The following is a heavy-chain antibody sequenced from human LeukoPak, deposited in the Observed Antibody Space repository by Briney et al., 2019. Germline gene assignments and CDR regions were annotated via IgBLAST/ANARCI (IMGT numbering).Heavy chain of an antibody. CDR3: AKDLTAYCGGDCSDDY. V-gene: IGHV3-23*01. J-gene: IGHJ4*02. D-gene: IGHD2-21*02. CDR2: ISGSGGST. Sequence: GGSLRLSCAASGFTFSSYAMSWVRQAPGKGLEWVSAISGSGGSTYYADSVKGRFTISRDNSKNTLYLQMNSLRAEDTAVYYCAKDLTAYCGGDCSDDYWGQGTLVTVPS. CDR1: GFTFSSYA.